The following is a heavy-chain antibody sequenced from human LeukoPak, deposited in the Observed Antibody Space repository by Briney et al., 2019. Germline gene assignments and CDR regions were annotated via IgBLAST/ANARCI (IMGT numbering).Heavy chain of an antibody. CDR3: APLWNYYNSSAYGVLDY. CDR2: INHSGIT. Sequence: SETLSLTCTVSGGSVSSSSYYWGWIRQPPGKGLEWIAEINHSGITNYTPSLKSRVTISVHTSTNHLSLNLRSVTAADTAVYYCAPLWNYYNSSAYGVLDYWGRGTLVTVSS. CDR1: GGSVSSSSYY. J-gene: IGHJ4*02. D-gene: IGHD3-22*01. V-gene: IGHV4-39*02.